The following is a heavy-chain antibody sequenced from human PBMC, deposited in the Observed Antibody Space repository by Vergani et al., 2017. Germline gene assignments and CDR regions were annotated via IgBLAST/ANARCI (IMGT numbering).Heavy chain of an antibody. D-gene: IGHD3-22*01. Sequence: QVQLVQSGAEVKKPGASVKVSCKASGYTFTSYYMHWVRQAPGQGLEWMGIINPSGGSTSYAQKIQGRVTMTTETTTSTANMELRSLRSDDTAVYYCARVNYCDSRGYYSGRHYFDYWGQGTLVTVSS. CDR3: ARVNYCDSRGYYSGRHYFDY. CDR1: GYTFTSYY. CDR2: INPSGGST. V-gene: IGHV1-46*01. J-gene: IGHJ4*02.